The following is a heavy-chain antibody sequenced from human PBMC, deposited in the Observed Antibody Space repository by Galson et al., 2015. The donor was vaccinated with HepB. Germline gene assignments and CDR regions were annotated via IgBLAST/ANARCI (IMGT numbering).Heavy chain of an antibody. CDR2: IIPNTGDT. V-gene: IGHV1-2*02. Sequence: SVKVSCKASGYTFTDYYMHWVRLAPGQGLEWMGSIIPNTGDTKYAQKFQGRVTMTRDTSISTAYMELRRLTSDDTALHYCARVIPVARVFDYWGQGTLITVSS. J-gene: IGHJ4*02. CDR3: ARVIPVARVFDY. CDR1: GYTFTDYY. D-gene: IGHD2-2*01.